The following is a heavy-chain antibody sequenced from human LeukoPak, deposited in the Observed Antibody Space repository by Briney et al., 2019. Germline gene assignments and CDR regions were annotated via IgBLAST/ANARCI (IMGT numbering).Heavy chain of an antibody. J-gene: IGHJ2*01. CDR2: IYYSGST. CDR1: GGSFSSGSYS. D-gene: IGHD4-17*01. V-gene: IGHV4-61*01. CDR3: ARDRTGDADWYFDL. Sequence: SETLSLTCTVSGGSFSSGSYSWSWIRQPPGKGLEWIGYIYYSGSTNYNPSLKSRVTISVDTSETQFSLKLSSVTAADTAVYYCARDRTGDADWYFDLWGRGTLVTVSS.